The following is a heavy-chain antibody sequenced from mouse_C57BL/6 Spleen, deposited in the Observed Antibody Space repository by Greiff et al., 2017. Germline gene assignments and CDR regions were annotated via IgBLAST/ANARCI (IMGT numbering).Heavy chain of an antibody. Sequence: QVQLQQSGAELVKPGASVKMSCKASGYTFTSYWITWVKQRPGQGLEWIGEIDPGSGSTNYNEKFKSKATLTVDTSSSTAYMQLSSLTSEDSAVYCYDRGRLQAVYAMDYWGQGTSLTVSS. CDR3: DRGRLQAVYAMDY. J-gene: IGHJ4*01. V-gene: IGHV1-55*01. D-gene: IGHD2-4*01. CDR2: IDPGSGST. CDR1: GYTFTSYW.